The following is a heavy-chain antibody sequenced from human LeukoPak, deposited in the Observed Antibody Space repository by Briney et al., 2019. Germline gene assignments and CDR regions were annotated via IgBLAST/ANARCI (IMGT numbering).Heavy chain of an antibody. CDR3: ARAYSRESGYDFVFEN. V-gene: IGHV3-33*08. Sequence: GGSLRLSCAASGFTFSSYSMNWVRQAPGKGLEWVAVIRYDGSTKYYADSVKGRFTISRDNSKNTVYLEMNSLRAEDTAVYYCARAYSRESGYDFVFENWGQGTLVSVSS. J-gene: IGHJ4*02. CDR2: IRYDGSTK. CDR1: GFTFSSYS. D-gene: IGHD5-12*01.